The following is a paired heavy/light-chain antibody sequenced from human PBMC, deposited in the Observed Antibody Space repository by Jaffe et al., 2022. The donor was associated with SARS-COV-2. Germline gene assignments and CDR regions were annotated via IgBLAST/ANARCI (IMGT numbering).Light chain of an antibody. CDR3: MQALQIPPT. Sequence: DIVMTQSPLSLPVAPGEPASISCTSSQSLLHSNGYTYLDWYLHKPGQSPRLLIYLGSRRASGVPDRFGGSGSGTDFTLKISRVEAEDVGVYYCMQALQIPPTFGQGTKVEIK. CDR2: LGS. J-gene: IGKJ1*01. V-gene: IGKV2-28*01. CDR1: QSLLHSNGYTY.
Heavy chain of an antibody. Sequence: EVQLVESGGGLAQPGRSLRLSCVGSGFTFGNYAMTWLRQAPGKGLEWVGIVRSKTYGGTTDYAAAVKNRFIISRDDSKNIVSLQMNSLRTEDTGEYYCKAGYSGYDWGFDSWGQGTLVTVSS. CDR3: KAGYSGYDWGFDS. CDR1: GFTFGNYA. J-gene: IGHJ5*01. D-gene: IGHD5-12*01. V-gene: IGHV3-49*03. CDR2: VRSKTYGGTT.